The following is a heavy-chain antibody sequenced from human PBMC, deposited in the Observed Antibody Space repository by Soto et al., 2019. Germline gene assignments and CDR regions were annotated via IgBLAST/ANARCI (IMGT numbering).Heavy chain of an antibody. D-gene: IGHD4-17*01. CDR2: IRRSGDTT. CDR3: ATGHDSGDLLFDN. J-gene: IGHJ4*01. Sequence: PXGSLRLSCAASGVTFSSSVLNWVRQAPGKGLDWVPTIRRSGDTTYYADSVRGRFTISRDNSKNTLYLQMYSLRADDTAVYYCATGHDSGDLLFDNWGHGTLVTVSS. V-gene: IGHV3-23*01. CDR1: GVTFSSSV.